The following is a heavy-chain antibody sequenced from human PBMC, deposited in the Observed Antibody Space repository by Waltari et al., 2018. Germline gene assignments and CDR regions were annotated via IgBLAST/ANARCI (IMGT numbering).Heavy chain of an antibody. CDR2: IKQDGRWE. J-gene: IGHJ4*02. Sequence: EVQLVESGGGLVQPGGSLSLSCAASGFTFGSSWMSWVRQAPGKGLEWVANIKQDGRWEYYADSVKGRFTISRDNAKNSLYLQMNSLRAEDTAVYYCARVKYGTFDYWGQGTLVTVSS. CDR1: GFTFGSSW. D-gene: IGHD4-17*01. CDR3: ARVKYGTFDY. V-gene: IGHV3-7*01.